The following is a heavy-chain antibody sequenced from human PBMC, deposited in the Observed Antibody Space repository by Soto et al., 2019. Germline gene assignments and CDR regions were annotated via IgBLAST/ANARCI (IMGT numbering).Heavy chain of an antibody. CDR2: IYYSGST. D-gene: IGHD3-9*01. Sequence: ASETLSLTCTVSGGSISSYYWSWIRQPPGKGLEWIGYIYYSGSTNYNPSLKSQVTISVDTSKNQFSLKLSSVTAADTAVYYCASSLAGYYRNNWFDPWGQGTLVTVSS. V-gene: IGHV4-59*01. CDR1: GGSISSYY. CDR3: ASSLAGYYRNNWFDP. J-gene: IGHJ5*02.